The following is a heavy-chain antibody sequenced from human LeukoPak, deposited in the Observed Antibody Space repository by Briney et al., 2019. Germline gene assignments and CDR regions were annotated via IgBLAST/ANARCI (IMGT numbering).Heavy chain of an antibody. CDR1: GFTFSSYW. CDR3: AKSYGSGNLNWFDP. Sequence: GGSLRLSCAASGFTFSSYWMSWVRQAPGKGLEWVANIKQDGSEKYYVDSVKGRFTISRDNAKNSLYLQMNSLRAEDTAVYYCAKSYGSGNLNWFDPWGQGTLVTVSS. CDR2: IKQDGSEK. D-gene: IGHD3-10*01. V-gene: IGHV3-7*01. J-gene: IGHJ5*02.